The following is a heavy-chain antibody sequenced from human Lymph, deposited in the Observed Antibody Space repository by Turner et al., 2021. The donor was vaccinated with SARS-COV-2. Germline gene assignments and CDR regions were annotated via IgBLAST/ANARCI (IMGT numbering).Heavy chain of an antibody. CDR2: INSSSSST. CDR1: GYTFTGYY. J-gene: IGHJ4*02. D-gene: IGHD3-10*01. CDR3: ARSRDFKSMVGGVEPFDY. Sequence: QVRLVQSGAEVKKPGASVKVSCTASGYTFTGYYMHWVRHAPGQGLEWMGWINSSSSSTNDAEKIQGRVILTEDTSISMAYMELSRRGSDDAAVYYCARSRDFKSMVGGVEPFDYWGQGTLVTVSS. V-gene: IGHV1-2*02.